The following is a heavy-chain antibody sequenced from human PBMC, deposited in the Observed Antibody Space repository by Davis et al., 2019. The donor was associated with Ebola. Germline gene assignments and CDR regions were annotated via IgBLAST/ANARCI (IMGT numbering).Heavy chain of an antibody. CDR2: IYPGDSDT. D-gene: IGHD2-21*02. Sequence: GESLKISCKGSGYSFTSYWIGWVRQMPGKGLEWMGIIYPGDSDTRYSPSFQGQVTISADKSISTAYLQWSSLKASDTAMYYCARGVVTAIPEMDYFDYWGQGTLVTVSS. J-gene: IGHJ4*02. CDR1: GYSFTSYW. V-gene: IGHV5-51*01. CDR3: ARGVVTAIPEMDYFDY.